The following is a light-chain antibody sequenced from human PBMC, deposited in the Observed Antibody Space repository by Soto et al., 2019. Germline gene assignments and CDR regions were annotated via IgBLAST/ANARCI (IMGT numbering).Light chain of an antibody. CDR2: GNS. Sequence: QSVLTQPPSVSGAPGQRVTISCTENSSNIGAPYDVHWYQQLPGAVPKLLISGNSNRPSGVPDRFSGSKSGPSASLAITGLQAEDEADYYCQSYDSSLSGWVFGGGTKLTVL. V-gene: IGLV1-40*01. CDR3: QSYDSSLSGWV. CDR1: SSNIGAPYD. J-gene: IGLJ3*02.